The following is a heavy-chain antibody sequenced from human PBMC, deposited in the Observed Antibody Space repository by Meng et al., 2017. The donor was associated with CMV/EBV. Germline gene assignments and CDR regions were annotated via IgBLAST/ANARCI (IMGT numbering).Heavy chain of an antibody. Sequence: CTVSGGYISSYYGSWSRQPAGKGLEWIGRIYTSGSTNYNPSLKSRVTMSVDTSKNQFSLKLSSVTAADTAVYYCARDRWGSGWKLFDYWGQGTLVTVSS. CDR2: IYTSGST. D-gene: IGHD6-19*01. CDR1: GGYISSYY. CDR3: ARDRWGSGWKLFDY. J-gene: IGHJ4*02. V-gene: IGHV4-4*07.